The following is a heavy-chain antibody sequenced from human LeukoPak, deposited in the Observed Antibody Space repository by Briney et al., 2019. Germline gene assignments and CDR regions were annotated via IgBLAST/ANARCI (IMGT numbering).Heavy chain of an antibody. Sequence: GGSLRFSCAASGCTFSSYEMNWVRPAPGKGLEWVSYISSSGSTIYYADSVKGRFTISRDNSKNTLYLQMNTLRAEDTAVYYCASRDYYDSSGYYDAFDIWGQGTMVTVSS. CDR2: ISSSGSTI. CDR1: GCTFSSYE. J-gene: IGHJ3*02. V-gene: IGHV3-48*03. D-gene: IGHD3-22*01. CDR3: ASRDYYDSSGYYDAFDI.